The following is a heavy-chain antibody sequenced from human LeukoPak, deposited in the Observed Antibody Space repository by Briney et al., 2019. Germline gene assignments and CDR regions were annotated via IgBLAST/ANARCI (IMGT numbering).Heavy chain of an antibody. Sequence: PSETLSLTCAVYGGSFSGYYWSWIRQPPGKGLEWIGEINHSGSTNYNPSPKSRVTISVDTSKNQFSLKLSSVTAADTAVYYCARSVSYYRNLEYFQHWGQGTLVTVSS. V-gene: IGHV4-34*01. J-gene: IGHJ1*01. CDR2: INHSGST. CDR3: ARSVSYYRNLEYFQH. D-gene: IGHD4-11*01. CDR1: GGSFSGYY.